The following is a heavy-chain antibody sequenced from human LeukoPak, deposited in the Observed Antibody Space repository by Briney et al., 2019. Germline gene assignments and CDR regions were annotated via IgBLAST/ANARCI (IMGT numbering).Heavy chain of an antibody. Sequence: PGGSLRLSCAASGFTFSSYAMSWDRQAPGMGLEWVSGINDGGDSTYYADSVKGRFTISRDNSKNTLYLQMNSLRAEDTAVYYCASAGTRISFDYWGQGTLVTVSS. CDR2: INDGGDST. CDR1: GFTFSSYA. CDR3: ASAGTRISFDY. D-gene: IGHD6-13*01. V-gene: IGHV3-23*01. J-gene: IGHJ4*02.